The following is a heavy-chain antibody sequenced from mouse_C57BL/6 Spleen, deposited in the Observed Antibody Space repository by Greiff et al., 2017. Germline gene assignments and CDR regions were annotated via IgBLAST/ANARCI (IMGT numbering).Heavy chain of an antibody. CDR2: IDPSDSYT. CDR3: ARAYGSSPYWYFDV. CDR1: GYTFTSYW. V-gene: IGHV1-50*01. J-gene: IGHJ1*03. D-gene: IGHD1-1*01. Sequence: QLQQPGAELVKPGASVKLSCKASGYTFTSYWMQWVKQRPGQGLEWIGEIDPSDSYTNYNQKFKGKATLTVDTSSSTAYMQLSSLTSEDSAVYYCARAYGSSPYWYFDVWGTGTTVTVSS.